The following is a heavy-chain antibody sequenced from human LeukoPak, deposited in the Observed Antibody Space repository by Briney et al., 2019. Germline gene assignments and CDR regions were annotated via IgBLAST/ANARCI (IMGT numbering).Heavy chain of an antibody. V-gene: IGHV3-30*04. D-gene: IGHD2-2*01. J-gene: IGHJ6*03. Sequence: GGSLRLSCAASGFTFSTYAIHWVRQAPGKGLEWVAVISFDGVNTFYADSVKGRFTNSRDNSNNTVYLQMNNLRPEDTAVFYCARGQGYESYYYMDVWGKGTTVSVSS. CDR1: GFTFSTYA. CDR3: ARGQGYESYYYMDV. CDR2: ISFDGVNT.